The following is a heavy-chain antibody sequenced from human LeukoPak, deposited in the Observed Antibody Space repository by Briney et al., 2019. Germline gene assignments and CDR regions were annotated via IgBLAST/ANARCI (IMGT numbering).Heavy chain of an antibody. CDR1: GGSISSSSYY. J-gene: IGHJ4*02. CDR3: ARDRRGIAARPFDY. Sequence: SETLSLTCTVSGGSISSSSYYWDWIRQPPGKGLEWIGSIYYSGSTYYNPSLKSRVTISVDTSKNQFSLKLSSVTAADTAVYYCARDRRGIAARPFDYWGQGTLVTVSS. CDR2: IYYSGST. D-gene: IGHD6-6*01. V-gene: IGHV4-39*07.